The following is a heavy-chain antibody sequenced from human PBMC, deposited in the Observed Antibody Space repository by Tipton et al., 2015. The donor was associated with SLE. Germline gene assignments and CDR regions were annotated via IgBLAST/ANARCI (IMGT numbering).Heavy chain of an antibody. CDR2: IYYSGST. CDR3: ASTAQLWSRWYFDY. J-gene: IGHJ4*02. D-gene: IGHD5-18*01. V-gene: IGHV4-39*07. CDR1: GGSISSSSYY. Sequence: LRLSCTVSGGSISSSSYYWGWIRQPPGKGLEWIGSIYYSGSTYYDPSLKSRVTISVDTSKNQFSLKLSSVTAADTAVYYCASTAQLWSRWYFDYWGQGTLVTVSS.